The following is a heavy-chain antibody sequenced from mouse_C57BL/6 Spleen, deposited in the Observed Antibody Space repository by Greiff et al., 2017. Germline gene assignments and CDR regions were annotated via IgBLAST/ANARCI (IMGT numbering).Heavy chain of an antibody. V-gene: IGHV3-6*01. D-gene: IGHD2-12*01. J-gene: IGHJ4*01. CDR2: ISYDGSN. CDR3: ARELRRAMDY. CDR1: GYSITSGYY. Sequence: EVKLQESGPGLVKPSQSLSLTCSVTGYSITSGYYWNWIRQFPGNKLEWMGYISYDGSNNYNPSLKNRISITRDTSKNQFFLKLNSVTTEDTATYYCARELRRAMDYWGQGTSVTVSS.